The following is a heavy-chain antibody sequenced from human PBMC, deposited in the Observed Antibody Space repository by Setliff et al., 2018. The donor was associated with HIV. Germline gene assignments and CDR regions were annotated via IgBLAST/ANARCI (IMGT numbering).Heavy chain of an antibody. D-gene: IGHD3-22*01. J-gene: IGHJ5*02. V-gene: IGHV4-39*01. CDR2: IYHTGRT. CDR3: ASRIYYYDESRVLREEGFVP. CDR1: GGSIDNNKYY. Sequence: SETLSLTCSVSGGSIDNNKYYWTWIRQPPGKGLEWTGSIYHTGRTYYNRSLESRLTISIDTPKNQFSLKLTSVTAADTAMYYCASRIYYYDESRVLREEGFVPWGQGTLVTVPS.